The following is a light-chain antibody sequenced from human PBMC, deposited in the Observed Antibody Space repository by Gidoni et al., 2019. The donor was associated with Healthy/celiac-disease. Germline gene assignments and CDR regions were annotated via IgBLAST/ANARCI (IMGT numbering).Light chain of an antibody. J-gene: IGKJ2*01. CDR2: GAS. CDR1: QSVSSSY. CDR3: QQYGSSTPDT. V-gene: IGKV3-20*01. Sequence: DIVFTQSPGTLSLSPGERATLSCRASQSVSSSYLAWYQQKPGQAPRLLIYGASSRATGIPDRFSGSGSGTDFTLTISRLEPEDFAVYYCQQYGSSTPDTFGQGTKLEIK.